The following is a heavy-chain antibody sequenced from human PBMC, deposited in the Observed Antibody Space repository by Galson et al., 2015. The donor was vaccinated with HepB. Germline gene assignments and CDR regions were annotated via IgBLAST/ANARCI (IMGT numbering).Heavy chain of an antibody. J-gene: IGHJ5*02. CDR2: IYTSGST. V-gene: IGHV4-61*02. CDR1: GGSISSGSYY. D-gene: IGHD3-3*01. Sequence: LSLTCTVSGGSISSGSYYWSWIRQPAGKGLEWIGRIYTSGSTNYNPSLKSRVTMSVDTSKNQFSLKLSSVTAADTAVYYCARDRRAGLRFLEWPFDPWGQGTLVTVSS. CDR3: ARDRRAGLRFLEWPFDP.